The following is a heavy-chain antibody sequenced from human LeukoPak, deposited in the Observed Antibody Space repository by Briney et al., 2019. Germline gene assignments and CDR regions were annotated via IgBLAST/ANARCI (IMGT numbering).Heavy chain of an antibody. CDR1: GFTSSSFA. CDR3: AKGRMGTTFDD. CDR2: ISASGGGT. J-gene: IGHJ4*02. Sequence: PGGSLRLSCAASGFTSSSFAMNWVRQAPGKGLEWVSAISASGGGTYYADSVEGRFTISKDNSQNTLYLQMSSLSAEDTAVYYCAKGRMGTTFDDWGQGTLVTVSS. D-gene: IGHD4-11*01. V-gene: IGHV3-23*01.